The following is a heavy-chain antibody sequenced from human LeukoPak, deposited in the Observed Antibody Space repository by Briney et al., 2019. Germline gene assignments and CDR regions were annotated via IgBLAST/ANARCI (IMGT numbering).Heavy chain of an antibody. D-gene: IGHD6-13*01. V-gene: IGHV1-69*04. CDR2: IIPILGIA. CDR1: GGTFSSYA. J-gene: IGHJ4*02. Sequence: SVKVSCKASGGTFSSYAISWVRLAPGQGLEWMGRIIPILGIANYAQKFQGRVTITADKSTSTAYMELSSLRSEDTAVYSCASIAAAGTPSDYWGQGTLVTVSS. CDR3: ASIAAAGTPSDY.